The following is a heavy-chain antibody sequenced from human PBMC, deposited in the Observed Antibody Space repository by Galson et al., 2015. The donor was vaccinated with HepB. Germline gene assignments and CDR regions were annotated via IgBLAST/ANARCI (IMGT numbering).Heavy chain of an antibody. V-gene: IGHV3-30*18. Sequence: SLRLSCAASGFTFDNYGMHWVRQAPGKGLEWVAVITYDGIDEHYGSSVRGRFTISRDNSNNMVYLQMSGLRTEDTATYYCAKDQSYYEDSSGFDYWGQGTLVAVSS. J-gene: IGHJ4*02. CDR1: GFTFDNYG. D-gene: IGHD3-22*01. CDR3: AKDQSYYEDSSGFDY. CDR2: ITYDGIDE.